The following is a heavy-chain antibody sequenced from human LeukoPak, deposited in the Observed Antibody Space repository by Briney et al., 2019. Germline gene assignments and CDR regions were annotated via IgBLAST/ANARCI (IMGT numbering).Heavy chain of an antibody. V-gene: IGHV3-7*01. CDR1: GFTFSSYW. D-gene: IGHD2-2*01. CDR2: IKQDGSEK. CDR3: ARDRGYCSSTSCSRYFDY. J-gene: IGHJ4*02. Sequence: GGSLRLSCAASGFTFSSYWMSWVRQAPGKGLEWVANIKQDGSEKYYVDSVKGRFTISRDNAKNSLYLQMNSLRAEDTAVYYCARDRGYCSSTSCSRYFDYWGQGTLVTVSS.